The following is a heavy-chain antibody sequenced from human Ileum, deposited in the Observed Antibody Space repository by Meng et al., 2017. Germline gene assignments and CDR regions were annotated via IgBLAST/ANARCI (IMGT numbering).Heavy chain of an antibody. J-gene: IGHJ4*02. CDR2: IYYSGST. CDR3: VRGPDKAKSAY. Sequence: HLQRQEPGPGLGKPSETPSLTCTVSGGSISSSSYYWGWIRQPPGKGLEWIGSIYYSGSTYYNPSLKSRVTISVDTSKNQFSLILTSVTAADTAVYYCVRGPDKAKSAYWGPGTLVTVSS. D-gene: IGHD5-18*01. V-gene: IGHV4-39*07. CDR1: GGSISSSSYY.